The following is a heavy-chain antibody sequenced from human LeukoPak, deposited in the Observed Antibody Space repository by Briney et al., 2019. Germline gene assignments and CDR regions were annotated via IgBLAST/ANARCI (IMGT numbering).Heavy chain of an antibody. J-gene: IGHJ2*01. CDR1: GDSVSSNSAA. Sequence: SQTLSLTCAITGDSVSSNSAAWNWIRQSPSRGLEWLGRTYYRSKWYNDYAVSVKSRITINPDTSKNQFSLQLNSVTPEDTAVYYCARDSPLTTVTTFPYWYFDLWGRGTLVTVSS. D-gene: IGHD4-17*01. V-gene: IGHV6-1*01. CDR3: ARDSPLTTVTTFPYWYFDL. CDR2: TYYRSKWYN.